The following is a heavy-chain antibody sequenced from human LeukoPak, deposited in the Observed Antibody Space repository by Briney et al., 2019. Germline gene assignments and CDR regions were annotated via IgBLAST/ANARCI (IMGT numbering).Heavy chain of an antibody. Sequence: GGSLRLSCAASGFTFDDYAMHWVRQVPGKGLEWVSGISWNSGSIGYADSVKGRFTISRDNAKNSLYLQMNSLRAEDTALYYCVKDLDSSGYYPENWGQGTLVTVSS. D-gene: IGHD3-22*01. CDR3: VKDLDSSGYYPEN. CDR1: GFTFDDYA. V-gene: IGHV3-9*01. J-gene: IGHJ4*02. CDR2: ISWNSGSI.